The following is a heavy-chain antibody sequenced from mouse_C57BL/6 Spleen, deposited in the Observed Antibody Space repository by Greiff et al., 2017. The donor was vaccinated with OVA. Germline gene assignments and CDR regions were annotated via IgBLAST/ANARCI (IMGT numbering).Heavy chain of an antibody. CDR1: GYTFTSYW. V-gene: IGHV1-52*01. CDR2: IDPSDSET. CDR3: ARGELGQGGFDY. J-gene: IGHJ2*01. Sequence: QVQLKQPGAELVRPGSSVKLSCKASGYTFTSYWMHWVKQRPIQGLEWIGNIDPSDSETHYNQKFKDKATLTVDKSSSTAYMQLSSLTSEDSAVYYCARGELGQGGFDYWGQGTTLTVSS. D-gene: IGHD4-1*01.